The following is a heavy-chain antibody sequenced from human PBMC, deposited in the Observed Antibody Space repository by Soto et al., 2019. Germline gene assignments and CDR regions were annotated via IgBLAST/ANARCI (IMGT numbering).Heavy chain of an antibody. CDR3: AKSDCSLISCDVRDY. V-gene: IGHV3-23*01. D-gene: IGHD2-21*02. CDR1: GFTFSSYA. J-gene: IGHJ4*02. CDR2: IGGSDGRT. Sequence: EVQLLESGGGLVQPGGSLRLSCAASGFTFSSYAMNWVRQAPGKGLEWVSTIGGSDGRTNYADSVKGRFTISRDNSKNTLYLQMNSLRAEDTAVFYCAKSDCSLISCDVRDYWGQGTLVTVSS.